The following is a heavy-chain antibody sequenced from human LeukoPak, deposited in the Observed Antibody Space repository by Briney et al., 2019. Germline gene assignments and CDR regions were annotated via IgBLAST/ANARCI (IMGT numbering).Heavy chain of an antibody. CDR2: IIPILGIA. J-gene: IGHJ5*02. V-gene: IGHV1-69*02. CDR1: GGTFSSYT. CDR3: ATGTARWYWFDP. Sequence: SVKVSCKASGGTFSSYTISWVGQAPGQGLEWMGRIIPILGIANYAQKFQGRVTITADKSTSTAYMELSSLRSEDTAVYYCATGTARWYWFDPWGQGTLVTVSS. D-gene: IGHD5-18*01.